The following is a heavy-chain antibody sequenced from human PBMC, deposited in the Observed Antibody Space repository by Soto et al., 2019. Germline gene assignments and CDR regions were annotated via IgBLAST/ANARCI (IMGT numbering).Heavy chain of an antibody. V-gene: IGHV3-15*01. Sequence: GGSLRLSCAASGFTFSNAWMSWVRQAPGKGLEWVGRIKSKTDGGTTDYAAPVKGRFTISRDDSKNTLYPQMNSLKTEDTAVYYCTTGRELRFLEWLDAFDIWGQGTMVTVSS. J-gene: IGHJ3*02. CDR3: TTGRELRFLEWLDAFDI. D-gene: IGHD3-3*01. CDR1: GFTFSNAW. CDR2: IKSKTDGGTT.